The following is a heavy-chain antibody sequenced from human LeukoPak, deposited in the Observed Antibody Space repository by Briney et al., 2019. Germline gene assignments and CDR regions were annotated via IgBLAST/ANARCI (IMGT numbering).Heavy chain of an antibody. D-gene: IGHD1-26*01. CDR2: IYSGGST. CDR1: GFIVSSNY. V-gene: IGHV3-53*01. Sequence: GGSLRLSCAASGFIVSSNYMSWVRQAPGKGLEWVSVIYSGGSTYYADSVKGRFTISRDNSKNTLYLQMNSLRAEDTAVYYCARPLTLGANDAFDIWGQGTTVTVSS. CDR3: ARPLTLGANDAFDI. J-gene: IGHJ3*02.